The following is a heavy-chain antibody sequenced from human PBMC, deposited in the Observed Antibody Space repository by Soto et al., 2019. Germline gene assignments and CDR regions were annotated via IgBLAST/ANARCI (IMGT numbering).Heavy chain of an antibody. V-gene: IGHV1-46*01. J-gene: IGHJ6*02. CDR3: VREWLLLHDRPGQYYGLVV. CDR2: IHPIVGST. CDR1: GYTFTNYY. D-gene: IGHD5-12*01. Sequence: QVQLVQSGAEVEKPGASVKVSCRASGYTFTNYYMHWVRQAPGQGLEWMGIIHPIVGSTSYAKKFTGRVTLTRDTSPSPVYLELTSLRSDDTTVYYCVREWLLLHDRPGQYYGLVVWGQGTTVIVSS.